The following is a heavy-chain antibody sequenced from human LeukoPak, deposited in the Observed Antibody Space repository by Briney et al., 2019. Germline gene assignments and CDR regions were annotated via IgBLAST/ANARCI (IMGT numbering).Heavy chain of an antibody. Sequence: GGSLRLSCAASGFTFSSYWMSWVRQAPGKRLEWVANIKQDGSEKYYVDSVKGRFTISRDNAKNSLYLQMNGLRAEDTAVYYCARDAGYYYDSSGYLYWGQGTLVTVSS. J-gene: IGHJ4*02. V-gene: IGHV3-7*01. CDR2: IKQDGSEK. D-gene: IGHD3-22*01. CDR1: GFTFSSYW. CDR3: ARDAGYYYDSSGYLY.